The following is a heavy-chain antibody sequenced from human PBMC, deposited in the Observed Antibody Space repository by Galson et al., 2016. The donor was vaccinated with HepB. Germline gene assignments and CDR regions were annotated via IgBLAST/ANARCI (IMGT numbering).Heavy chain of an antibody. V-gene: IGHV3-20*04. CDR2: INWIGGSA. Sequence: SLRLSCAASGFIFEDHGMSWVRLVPGKGLGWVSGINWIGGSAIYADSVKGRFTISRDSAKNSLYLQMNSLRAEDTALYYCTRNQGSGGGSCYDNWGQGTLVTVSS. D-gene: IGHD2-15*01. J-gene: IGHJ4*02. CDR3: TRNQGSGGGSCYDN. CDR1: GFIFEDHG.